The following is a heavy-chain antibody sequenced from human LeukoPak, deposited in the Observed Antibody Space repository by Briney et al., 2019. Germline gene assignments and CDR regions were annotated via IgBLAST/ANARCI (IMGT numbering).Heavy chain of an antibody. CDR2: INGDGSST. V-gene: IGHV3-74*01. CDR1: GFTFSSHW. D-gene: IGHD3-22*01. Sequence: PGGSLRLSCAASGFTFSSHWMHWVRQAPGKGLVWVSRINGDGSSTSYADSVKGRFTISRDNAKNTLYLQMNSLRAEDTAVYYCARDGSSGYYNWFDPWGQGTLVTVSS. CDR3: ARDGSSGYYNWFDP. J-gene: IGHJ5*02.